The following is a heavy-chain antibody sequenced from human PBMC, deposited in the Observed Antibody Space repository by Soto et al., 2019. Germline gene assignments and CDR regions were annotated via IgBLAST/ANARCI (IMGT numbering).Heavy chain of an antibody. CDR3: AMVRPDYAAA. CDR1: GYTFTSYD. D-gene: IGHD3-16*01. Sequence: QVQLVQSGAEVKKPGASVKVSCKASGYTFTSYDINWVRLATGQGLEWMGWMNPNSGNTAYAQKFQGRVTMTRNTFISTAFTELSRLSSMDTAVCGFAMVRPDYAAAWGQGSLV. V-gene: IGHV1-8*01. J-gene: IGHJ5*02. CDR2: MNPNSGNT.